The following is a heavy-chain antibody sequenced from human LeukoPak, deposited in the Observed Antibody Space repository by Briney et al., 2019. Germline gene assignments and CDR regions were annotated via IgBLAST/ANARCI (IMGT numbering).Heavy chain of an antibody. CDR2: ISSSWSSI. D-gene: IGHD3-9*01. V-gene: IGHV3-48*03. Sequence: PGGSLRLSCAASGFTFSSYEMNWVRQAPGKGLEWVSYISSSWSSIYYAVSVRGRLTISRDNAKNSLYLQVNSLRAEDTAVYYCARPEGEPYFDWLYCFDYWGQGTLVTVSS. CDR3: ARPEGEPYFDWLYCFDY. J-gene: IGHJ4*02. CDR1: GFTFSSYE.